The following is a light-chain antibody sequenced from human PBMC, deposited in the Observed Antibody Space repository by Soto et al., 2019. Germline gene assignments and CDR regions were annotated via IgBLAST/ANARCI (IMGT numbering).Light chain of an antibody. V-gene: IGLV2-8*01. Sequence: QSALTQPPSASGSPGQSVAISCTGTSSDVGGYNYVSWYQQHPGKAPKLMIYEVNKRPSGVPDRFSGSKSGNTASLTVSGLQAEDEAEYYCSSYAGSSNVFGTGTNLTVL. CDR1: SSDVGGYNY. J-gene: IGLJ1*01. CDR2: EVN. CDR3: SSYAGSSNV.